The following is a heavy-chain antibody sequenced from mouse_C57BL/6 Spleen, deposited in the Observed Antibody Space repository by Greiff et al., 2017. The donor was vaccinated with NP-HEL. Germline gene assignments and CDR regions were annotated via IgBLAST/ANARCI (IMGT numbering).Heavy chain of an antibody. CDR1: GFSLTSYG. CDR3: AIIRDMVMDY. Sequence: QVHVKQSGPGLVQPSQSLSIPCTVSGFSLTSYGVHWVRQSPGKGLEWLGVIWRGGSTDYNAAFMSRLSITKENSKSQVCFKMNSLQADDTAIYYCAIIRDMVMDYWGQGTSVTVSS. J-gene: IGHJ4*01. D-gene: IGHD2-1*01. CDR2: IWRGGST. V-gene: IGHV2-5*01.